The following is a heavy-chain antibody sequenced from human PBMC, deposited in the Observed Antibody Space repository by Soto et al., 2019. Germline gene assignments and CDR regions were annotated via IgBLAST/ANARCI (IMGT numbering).Heavy chain of an antibody. CDR2: IYSGGSI. CDR3: ARVRYISSAFDY. Sequence: EMQLVESGGGLIQPGGSLRLSCVASGFTVSSNYMSWVRQTPGKGLEWVSVIYSGGSIYYADSVKGRFTISRDNSKNTLYLQMNSLRAEDTAVYYCARVRYISSAFDYWGQGTLVTVSS. J-gene: IGHJ4*02. V-gene: IGHV3-53*01. CDR1: GFTVSSNY. D-gene: IGHD6-6*01.